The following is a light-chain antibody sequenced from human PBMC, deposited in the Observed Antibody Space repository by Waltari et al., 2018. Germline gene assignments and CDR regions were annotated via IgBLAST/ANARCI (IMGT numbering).Light chain of an antibody. CDR2: KAS. CDR3: QQNNVFPWT. J-gene: IGKJ1*01. Sequence: DIQMTQSTSTLYAFLGDIVTSTCRASQSSSTWLAWYQQKPGKAPKLLIYKASRLESGVPSRFIGSGSGTEFTLTISSLQPDYFATYYCQQNNVFPWTFVQGTKVEIK. CDR1: QSSSTW. V-gene: IGKV1-5*03.